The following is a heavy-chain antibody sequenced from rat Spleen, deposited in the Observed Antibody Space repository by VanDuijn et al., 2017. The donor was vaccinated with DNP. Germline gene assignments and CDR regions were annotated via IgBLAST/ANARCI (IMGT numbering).Heavy chain of an antibody. V-gene: IGHV5-25*01. CDR3: GRHLGSPGDY. D-gene: IGHD4-6*01. CDR1: GFTFSNYD. Sequence: EVQLVESGGGLVQPGRSLKLSCAASGFTFSNYDMAWVRQAPTKGLEWVASISTSGGSGYYRDSVKGRFTVSRDNAKSTLYLQVDSLRSEDTATYYCGRHLGSPGDYWGQGVMVTVSS. CDR2: ISTSGGSG. J-gene: IGHJ2*01.